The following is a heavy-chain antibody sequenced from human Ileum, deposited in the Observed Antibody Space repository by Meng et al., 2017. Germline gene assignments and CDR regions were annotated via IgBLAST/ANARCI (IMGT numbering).Heavy chain of an antibody. CDR3: ARDCSSTSCQVSLDY. J-gene: IGHJ4*02. CDR2: ISSSSSYI. CDR1: GFTFSVYE. D-gene: IGHD2-2*01. Sequence: GGLLRPSCAASGFTFSVYEMIWVRQAPGKGLEWVSSISSSSSYIYYADSVKGRFTISRDNAKNSLYLQMNSLRAEDTAVYYCARDCSSTSCQVSLDYWGQGTMVTVSS. V-gene: IGHV3-21*01.